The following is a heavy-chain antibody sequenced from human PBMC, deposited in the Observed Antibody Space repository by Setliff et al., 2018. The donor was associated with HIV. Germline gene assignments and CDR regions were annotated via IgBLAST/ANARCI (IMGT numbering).Heavy chain of an antibody. V-gene: IGHV4-34*01. Sequence: SETLSLTCAVYGGSFSDYYWSWIRQPPGKGLEWIGEINHSGSTNYNPSLKSRVTISVDTSKNQFSLKLSSVTAADTAVYYCARGGGYDRSGYYPFDYWGQGTPVTVSS. CDR2: INHSGST. CDR3: ARGGGYDRSGYYPFDY. CDR1: GGSFSDYY. D-gene: IGHD3-22*01. J-gene: IGHJ4*02.